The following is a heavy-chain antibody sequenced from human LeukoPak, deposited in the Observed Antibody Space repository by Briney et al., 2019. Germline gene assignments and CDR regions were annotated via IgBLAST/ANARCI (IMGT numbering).Heavy chain of an antibody. CDR1: GFSLSTSGVG. D-gene: IGHD2-21*02. CDR3: AHLDCGGDCYLYYFDY. V-gene: IGHV2-5*02. Sequence: SGPTLVNPTPTLTLTCTFSGFSLSTSGVGVGWIRQPPGKALEWLALIYWDDDKRYSPSLKSRLTITRDTSKNQVILTMTNMDPVDTAAYFCAHLDCGGDCYLYYFDYWGQGTLVTVSS. CDR2: IYWDDDK. J-gene: IGHJ4*02.